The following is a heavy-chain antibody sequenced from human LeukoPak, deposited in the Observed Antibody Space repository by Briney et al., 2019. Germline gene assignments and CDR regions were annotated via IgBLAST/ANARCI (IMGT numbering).Heavy chain of an antibody. V-gene: IGHV4-34*01. CDR1: GGSFSGYY. CDR3: AREGGTYYPHYYFDY. CDR2: INHSGST. Sequence: PSETLSLTCAVYGGSFSGYYWSWIRQPPGKGLEWIGEINHSGSTNYNPSLKSRVTISVDTSKNQFSLKLNSVTAADTAVYYCAREGGTYYPHYYFDYWGQGTLVTVSS. D-gene: IGHD1-26*01. J-gene: IGHJ4*02.